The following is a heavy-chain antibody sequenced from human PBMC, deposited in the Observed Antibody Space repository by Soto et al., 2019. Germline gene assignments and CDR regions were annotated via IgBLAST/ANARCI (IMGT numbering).Heavy chain of an antibody. J-gene: IGHJ3*02. V-gene: IGHV3-23*01. D-gene: IGHD4-17*01. CDR2: ISGSGGST. CDR1: GFTFSSYA. Sequence: GGSLRLSCAASGFTFSSYAMSWVRQAPGKGLERVSAISGSGGSTYYADSVKGRFTISRDNSKNTLYLQMNSLRAEDTAVYYCAKDHDYGERAFDIWGQGTMVTVSS. CDR3: AKDHDYGERAFDI.